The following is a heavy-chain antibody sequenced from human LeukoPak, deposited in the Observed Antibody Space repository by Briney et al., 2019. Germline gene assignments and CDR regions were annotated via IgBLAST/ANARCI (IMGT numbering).Heavy chain of an antibody. CDR1: GGSISSSSYY. V-gene: IGHV4-39*01. CDR2: IYYSGST. J-gene: IGHJ3*02. CDR3: ATPTDGGNSGAFDI. Sequence: SETLSLTCTVSGGSISSSSYYWGWIRQPPGKGLEWIGSIYYSGSTYYNPTLKSRVTISVDTSKNQFSLKLSSVTAADTAVYYCATPTDGGNSGAFDIWGQGTMVTVSS. D-gene: IGHD4-23*01.